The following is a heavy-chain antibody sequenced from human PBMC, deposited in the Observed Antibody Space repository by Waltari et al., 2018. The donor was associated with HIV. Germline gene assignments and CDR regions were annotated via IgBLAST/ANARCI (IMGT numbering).Heavy chain of an antibody. CDR2: IYYTGRT. Sequence: QVQLQESGPGLVKPSETLSLTCSVSGGSFISYHWTWIRQPPGKGLEWIGYIYYTGRTNCNPSLKSRVTISVDTSKNQFSLRLRSVTAADTAVYYCARGLFGVGSNWFDPRGQGILVTVSS. CDR1: GGSFISYH. J-gene: IGHJ5*02. CDR3: ARGLFGVGSNWFDP. D-gene: IGHD3-3*01. V-gene: IGHV4-59*01.